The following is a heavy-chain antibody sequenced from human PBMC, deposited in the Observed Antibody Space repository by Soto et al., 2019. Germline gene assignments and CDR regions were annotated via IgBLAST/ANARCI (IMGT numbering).Heavy chain of an antibody. CDR1: GITISNYP. CDR2: ISGSGDTT. CDR3: VKDDGGYPSTAPH. J-gene: IGHJ4*02. V-gene: IGHV3-23*04. D-gene: IGHD4-17*01. Sequence: EARLVESGGGLVQPGGSLRLSCAASGITISNYPMSWVRQAPGKGLDWVSGISGSGDTTYYADSAKGRFTISKDISKNSLFLQLDSLRVEDSALYFCVKDDGGYPSTAPHWGQGTLVTVSP.